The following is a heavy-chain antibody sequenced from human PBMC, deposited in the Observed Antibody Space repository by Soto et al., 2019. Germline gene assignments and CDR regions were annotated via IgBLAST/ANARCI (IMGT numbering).Heavy chain of an antibody. V-gene: IGHV4-39*01. J-gene: IGHJ3*02. Sequence: ASETLSLTCTVSGGSISSSSYYWGWIRQPPGKGLEWIGSIYYSGSTYYNPSLKSRVTISVDTSKNQFSLKLSSVTAADTAVYYCARHLFSSGWYLIWGQGTMVTVSS. CDR1: GGSISSSSYY. CDR2: IYYSGST. CDR3: ARHLFSSGWYLI. D-gene: IGHD6-19*01.